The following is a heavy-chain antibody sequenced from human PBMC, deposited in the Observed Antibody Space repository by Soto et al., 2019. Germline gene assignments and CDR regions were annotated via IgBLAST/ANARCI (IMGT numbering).Heavy chain of an antibody. Sequence: ETLSLTCAVSGGCMSSSNWWSWVRQPPGKGLEWIGEIYHSGSTNYNPSLKSRVTISVDKSKNQFSLTLSSVTAADTAVYYCESVCYSSGWYSWFDPWGQGTLVTVSS. J-gene: IGHJ5*02. V-gene: IGHV4-4*02. D-gene: IGHD6-19*01. CDR2: IYHSGST. CDR1: GGCMSSSNW. CDR3: ESVCYSSGWYSWFDP.